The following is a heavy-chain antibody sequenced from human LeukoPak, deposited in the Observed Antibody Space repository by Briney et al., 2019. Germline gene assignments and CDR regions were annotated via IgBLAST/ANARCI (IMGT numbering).Heavy chain of an antibody. J-gene: IGHJ4*02. D-gene: IGHD2-2*01. CDR2: VTGSSSNT. V-gene: IGHV3-23*01. CDR3: AKDCSSSTSCSNY. CDR1: GFNFSNYA. Sequence: GGSLRLSCAASGFNFSNYAMTWVRQAPGKRLEWVSGVTGSSSNTYYADSVKGRFTISRDNSKNMLYLEMNSLRVEDTAIYYCAKDCSSSTSCSNYWGRGTLVTVSS.